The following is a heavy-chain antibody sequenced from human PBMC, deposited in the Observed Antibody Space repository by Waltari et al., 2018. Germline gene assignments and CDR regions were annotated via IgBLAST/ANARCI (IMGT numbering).Heavy chain of an antibody. CDR3: ARGNGSGYYYYYYYYMDV. CDR1: GGSFSGYY. V-gene: IGHV4-34*01. CDR2: INHSGST. D-gene: IGHD3-22*01. J-gene: IGHJ6*03. Sequence: QVQLQQWGAGLLKPSETLSLTCAVYGGSFSGYYWSWIRQPPGKGLEWIGEINHSGSTNYNRSLKSRVTISVDTSKNQFSLKLSSVTAADTAVYYCARGNGSGYYYYYYYYMDVWGKGTTVTVSS.